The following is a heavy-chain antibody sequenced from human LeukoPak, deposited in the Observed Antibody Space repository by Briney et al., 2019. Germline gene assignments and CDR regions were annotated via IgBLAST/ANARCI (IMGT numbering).Heavy chain of an antibody. D-gene: IGHD5-12*01. CDR1: GFTFSSYE. V-gene: IGHV3-48*03. CDR3: ARDGGWLPFDY. CDR2: ISSSGSTI. J-gene: IGHJ4*02. Sequence: PGGSLRLSCAASGFTFSSYEMNWVRQARGKGLEGVSYISSSGSTIYYADSVKGRFTISRDNAKNSLYLQMNSLRAEDTAVYYCARDGGWLPFDYWGQGTLVTVSS.